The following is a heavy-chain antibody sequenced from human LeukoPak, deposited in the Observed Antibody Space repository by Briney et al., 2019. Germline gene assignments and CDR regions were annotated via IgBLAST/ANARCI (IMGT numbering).Heavy chain of an antibody. CDR1: EFTFSNYW. J-gene: IGHJ6*02. V-gene: IGHV3-74*01. Sequence: GGSLRLSCAASEFTFSNYWMHWVRQAPGKGLVWVSRINSDGTSTTYADSVKGRFTISRDNAKNTLYLQMNSLRAEDTAVYYCARRVVVAPTTQPYGMDVWGQGTTVTVSS. D-gene: IGHD2-15*01. CDR3: ARRVVVAPTTQPYGMDV. CDR2: INSDGTST.